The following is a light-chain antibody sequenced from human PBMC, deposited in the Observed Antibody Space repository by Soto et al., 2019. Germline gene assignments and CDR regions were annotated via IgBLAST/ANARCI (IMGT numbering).Light chain of an antibody. Sequence: EIVLTQSPGTLSLSPGEEATLSCRASQSVSNSYLAWYQQKPGQAPRLLIYDAASRASGIPDRFSGSGSGTDFTLTIRRLDPEDFVVYYCQQYGSSPLTFGGGTKVEIK. CDR1: QSVSNSY. CDR3: QQYGSSPLT. J-gene: IGKJ4*01. V-gene: IGKV3-20*01. CDR2: DAA.